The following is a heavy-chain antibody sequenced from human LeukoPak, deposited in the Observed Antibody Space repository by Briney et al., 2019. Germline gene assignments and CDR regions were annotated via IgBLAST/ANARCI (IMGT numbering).Heavy chain of an antibody. Sequence: SETLSLTCTVSGGSISTYYWSWIRQPPGKGLEWIAYIYYSGITSYNPSLMSRVTISVDTSKNQFSLRLSPVTAADTAVYYCARSEGGRNSYWYFDLWGRGTLVTVSS. V-gene: IGHV4-59*01. J-gene: IGHJ2*01. CDR2: IYYSGIT. D-gene: IGHD2-15*01. CDR3: ARSEGGRNSYWYFDL. CDR1: GGSISTYY.